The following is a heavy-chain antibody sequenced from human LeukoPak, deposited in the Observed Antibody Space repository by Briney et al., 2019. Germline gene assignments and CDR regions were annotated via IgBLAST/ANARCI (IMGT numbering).Heavy chain of an antibody. CDR3: ARDHRGYGDDTPDAFDI. CDR2: ISSSSSYI. CDR1: GFTFSSYS. D-gene: IGHD4-17*01. Sequence: GGSLRLSCAASGFTFSSYSMNWVRQAPGKGLEWVSSISSSSSYIYYADSVKGRFTISRDNAKNSLYLQMNSLRAEDTAVYYCARDHRGYGDDTPDAFDIWGQGTMVTVSS. J-gene: IGHJ3*02. V-gene: IGHV3-21*01.